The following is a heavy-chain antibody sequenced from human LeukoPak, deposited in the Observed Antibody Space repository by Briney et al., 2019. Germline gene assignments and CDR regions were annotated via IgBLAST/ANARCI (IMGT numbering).Heavy chain of an antibody. CDR1: GGSFSSYA. Sequence: ASVKVSCKASGGSFSSYAISWVRQAPGQGLEWMGRIIPSIGSVNYAQKFQGRVTITADKSTSTAYMELSSMTSEDTAVYYCARVQPDYYGSGSYYNYWGQGTLVTVSS. V-gene: IGHV1-69*04. CDR2: IIPSIGSV. J-gene: IGHJ4*02. CDR3: ARVQPDYYGSGSYYNY. D-gene: IGHD3-10*01.